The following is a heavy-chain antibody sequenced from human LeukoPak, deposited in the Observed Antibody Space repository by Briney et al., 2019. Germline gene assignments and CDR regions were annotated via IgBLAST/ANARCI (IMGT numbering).Heavy chain of an antibody. Sequence: GASVKVSRKASGYTFTSYGISWVRQAPGQGLEWMGWISAYNGNTNYAQKLQGRVTMTTDTSTSTAYMELRSLRSDDTAVYYCARDLHVLRFLEWLNDYWGQGTLVTVSS. J-gene: IGHJ4*02. CDR2: ISAYNGNT. CDR1: GYTFTSYG. V-gene: IGHV1-18*01. D-gene: IGHD3-3*01. CDR3: ARDLHVLRFLEWLNDY.